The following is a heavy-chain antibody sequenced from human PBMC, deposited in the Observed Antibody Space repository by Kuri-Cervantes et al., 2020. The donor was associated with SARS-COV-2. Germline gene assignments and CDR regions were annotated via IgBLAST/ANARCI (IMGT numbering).Heavy chain of an antibody. CDR3: TRDIYYALLGYYYGMDV. D-gene: IGHD3-10*01. CDR1: GGSFSGYY. Sequence: GESLKISCAVYGGSFSGYYWSWVRQAPGKGLEWVGFIRSKAYGGTTEYAASVKGRFTISRDDSRSIAYLQMNSLKTEDTAVYYCTRDIYYALLGYYYGMDVWGQGTTVTVSS. CDR2: IRSKAYGGTT. V-gene: IGHV3-49*04. J-gene: IGHJ6*02.